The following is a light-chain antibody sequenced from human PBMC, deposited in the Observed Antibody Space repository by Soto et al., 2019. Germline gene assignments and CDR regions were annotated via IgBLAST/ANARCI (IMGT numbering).Light chain of an antibody. J-gene: IGKJ1*01. Sequence: EIVMTQSPATLSVSPGERATLSCRASQSVSSNLAWYQQKPGQAPRLLIYGASTRATGIPARFSGSGSGTDFTLTISSLKSEDFAVYYCQQYNNRPPWMFGQGTKVEIK. V-gene: IGKV3-15*01. CDR3: QQYNNRPPWM. CDR1: QSVSSN. CDR2: GAS.